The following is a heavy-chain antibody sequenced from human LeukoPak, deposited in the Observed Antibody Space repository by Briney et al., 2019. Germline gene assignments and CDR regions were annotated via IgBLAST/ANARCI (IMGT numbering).Heavy chain of an antibody. Sequence: AGGSLRLPCAASGFTFSSYAMSWVRQAPGKGLEWVSAISGSGGSTYYADSVKGRFTISRDNSKNTLYLQMSSLRAEDTAVYFCARVRMISSGTVVALDVFDIWGQGTGVTVSS. CDR3: ARVRMISSGTVVALDVFDI. CDR1: GFTFSSYA. V-gene: IGHV3-23*01. D-gene: IGHD3-16*02. J-gene: IGHJ3*02. CDR2: ISGSGGST.